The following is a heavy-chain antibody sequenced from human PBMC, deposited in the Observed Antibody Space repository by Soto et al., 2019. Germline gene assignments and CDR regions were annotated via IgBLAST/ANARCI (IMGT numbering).Heavy chain of an antibody. CDR1: GYTFTSYY. V-gene: IGHV1-46*01. CDR3: ARESSSSCHDY. J-gene: IGHJ4*02. CDR2: INPSGGST. Sequence: GASVKVSCKASGYTFTSYYMHWVRQAPGQGLEWMGIINPSGGSTNYAQKLQGRVTMTTDTSTSTAYMELRSLRSDDTAVYYCARESSSSCHDYWGQGTLVTVSS. D-gene: IGHD6-13*01.